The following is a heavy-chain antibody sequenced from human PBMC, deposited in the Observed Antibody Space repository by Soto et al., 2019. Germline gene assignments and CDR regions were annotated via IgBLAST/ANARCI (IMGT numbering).Heavy chain of an antibody. V-gene: IGHV3-66*01. CDR3: AREWGPRYCSSTSCPLDAFDI. Sequence: HPGGSLRLSCAASGFTVSSNYMSWVRQAPGKGLEWVPVIYSGGSTYYADSVKGRFTISRDNSKNTLYLQMNSLRAEDTAVYYCAREWGPRYCSSTSCPLDAFDIWGQGTMVTVSS. CDR1: GFTVSSNY. CDR2: IYSGGST. D-gene: IGHD2-2*01. J-gene: IGHJ3*02.